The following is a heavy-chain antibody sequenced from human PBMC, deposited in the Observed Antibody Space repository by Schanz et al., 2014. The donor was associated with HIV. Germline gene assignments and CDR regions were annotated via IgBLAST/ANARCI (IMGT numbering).Heavy chain of an antibody. D-gene: IGHD4-17*01. CDR2: ISYDGSNE. Sequence: VQLLESGGGLVQPGGSLRLSCAASGFTFSSCAMTWVRQAPGKGLECVAVISYDGSNEYYADSVKGRFTISRDNSKNTLYLQMNSLRTEDTAVYYCARGGVGYGDSLDYWGQGTLVTVSS. V-gene: IGHV3-30*03. CDR3: ARGGVGYGDSLDY. CDR1: GFTFSSCA. J-gene: IGHJ4*02.